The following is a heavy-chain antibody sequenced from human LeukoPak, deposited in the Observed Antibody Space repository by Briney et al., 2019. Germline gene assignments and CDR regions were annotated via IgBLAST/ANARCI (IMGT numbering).Heavy chain of an antibody. D-gene: IGHD2-21*01. J-gene: IGHJ4*02. CDR1: GFTFSNYW. CDR3: AKYSGWMNYYFDY. CDR2: INSDGINT. Sequence: GGSLRLSCAASGFTFSNYWMHWVRQAPGKGLVWVSRINSDGINTSYADSVKGRFTISRDNAKNTLNLQMNSLRAEDTAVYYCAKYSGWMNYYFDYWGQGTLVTVSS. V-gene: IGHV3-74*01.